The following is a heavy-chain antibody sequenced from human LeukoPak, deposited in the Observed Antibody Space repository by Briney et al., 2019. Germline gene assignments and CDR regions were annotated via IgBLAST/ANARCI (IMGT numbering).Heavy chain of an antibody. D-gene: IGHD6-6*01. J-gene: IGHJ6*03. Sequence: GGSLRLSCAASGFTFSSYAMSWVRQAPGKGLEWVSAISGSGGRTYYADSVKGRFTISRDNSKNTLYLQMNSLRAKDTAVYYCAKGLIEYSSSSDYYYMDVWGKGTTVTVSS. V-gene: IGHV3-23*01. CDR2: ISGSGGRT. CDR3: AKGLIEYSSSSDYYYMDV. CDR1: GFTFSSYA.